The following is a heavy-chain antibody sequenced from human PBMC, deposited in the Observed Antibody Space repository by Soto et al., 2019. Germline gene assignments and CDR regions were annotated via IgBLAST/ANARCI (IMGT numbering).Heavy chain of an antibody. D-gene: IGHD6-13*01. CDR2: TSFDGKNT. V-gene: IGHV3-30*04. CDR3: ARERAIAATGIFYS. J-gene: IGHJ5*01. Sequence: GGSLRLSCAASGFTFSSFAMHWVRQAPGKGLEWVAATSFDGKNTDYADSVKGRFTISRDNSKKTLFLQMNSLRPEDTAVYYCARERAIAATGIFYSWGQGTLVTVSS. CDR1: GFTFSSFA.